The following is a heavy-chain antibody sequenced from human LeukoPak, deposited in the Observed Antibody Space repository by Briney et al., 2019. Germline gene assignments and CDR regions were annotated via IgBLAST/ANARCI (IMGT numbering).Heavy chain of an antibody. D-gene: IGHD4-17*01. Sequence: GGSLRLSCAASGFTFSSYAMSWVRQAPGKGLEWVSVIYSGGSTYYADSVKGRFTISRDNSKNTLYLQMNSLRAEDTAVYYCAREDYGDYGFFDSWGQGTLVTVSS. CDR3: AREDYGDYGFFDS. CDR1: GFTFSSYA. J-gene: IGHJ4*02. V-gene: IGHV3-23*03. CDR2: IYSGGST.